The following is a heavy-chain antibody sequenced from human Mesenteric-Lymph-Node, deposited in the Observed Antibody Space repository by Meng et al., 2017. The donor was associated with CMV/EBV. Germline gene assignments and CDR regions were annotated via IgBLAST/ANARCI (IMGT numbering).Heavy chain of an antibody. V-gene: IGHV3-72*01. CDR2: SRNKANRYTT. Sequence: GESLKISCAASGFIFSDHYLDWVRQAPGKGLEWVGRSRNKANRYTTEYAASVKGRFTVSRDESKNSLYLQMNSLKSEDTAVYYCARDLSSGWLLLLESNQNDAFDTWGQGTMVTVSS. CDR3: ARDLSSGWLLLLESNQNDAFDT. J-gene: IGHJ3*02. D-gene: IGHD3-22*01. CDR1: GFIFSDHY.